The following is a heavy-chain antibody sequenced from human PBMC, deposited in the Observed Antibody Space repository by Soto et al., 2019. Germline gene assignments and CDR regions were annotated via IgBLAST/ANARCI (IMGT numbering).Heavy chain of an antibody. CDR3: AHVSGRWGEYGMDI. CDR2: IYWDDDK. CDR1: GFSLNTYGVG. Sequence: QITLKESGPTLVKPTQTLTLTCTFSGFSLNTYGVGVGWIRQPPGKALEWLALIYWDDDKRYSPSLKSRLTIAKDSSNNQVGVIMTNMDPVDTATYYCAHVSGRWGEYGMDIWGQWTTITVSS. D-gene: IGHD1-26*01. V-gene: IGHV2-5*02. J-gene: IGHJ6*02.